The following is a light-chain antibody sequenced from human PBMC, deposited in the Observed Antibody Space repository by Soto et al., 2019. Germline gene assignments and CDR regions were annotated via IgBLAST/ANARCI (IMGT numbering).Light chain of an antibody. CDR2: GAS. Sequence: ERVMTQSPATLSVSPGERATLSCRASQSVGGDLAWYQQKPGQAPRLLIYGASDRATGIPARFSGSGSGTDFTLTISSLQPEDFATYYCLQDYNYPRTFGQGTKVDIK. J-gene: IGKJ1*01. V-gene: IGKV3-15*01. CDR1: QSVGGD. CDR3: LQDYNYPRT.